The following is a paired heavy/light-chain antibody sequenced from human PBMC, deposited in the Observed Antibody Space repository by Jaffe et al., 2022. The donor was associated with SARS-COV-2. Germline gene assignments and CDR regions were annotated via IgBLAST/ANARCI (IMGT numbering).Heavy chain of an antibody. D-gene: IGHD2-2*01. CDR2: ISGYNGNT. CDR3: AKGQTSVWVVVDAFGDGTNGLDV. Sequence: QVELVQSGAELKGPGASVKVSCKASGYTFSNYYIHWVRRAPGQGLEWMGWISGYNGNTNYAQNFQGRVIMTRDTSTRTAYMELRSLTSDDTAIYYCAKGQTSVWVVVDAFGDGTNGLDVWGQGTAVTVSS. CDR1: GYTFSNYY. J-gene: IGHJ6*02. V-gene: IGHV1-18*01.
Light chain of an antibody. CDR2: AAS. V-gene: IGKV3-15*01. CDR3: QQYDYWPLT. Sequence: EIVMTQSPATLSVSPGDRATLSCRASEDISTNLAWYQQKPGQAPRLLMYAASSRATGVPARFSGSRSGSEFTLTISSLQSEDFALYYCQQYDYWPLTFGPGTKVDVK. J-gene: IGKJ3*01. CDR1: EDISTN.